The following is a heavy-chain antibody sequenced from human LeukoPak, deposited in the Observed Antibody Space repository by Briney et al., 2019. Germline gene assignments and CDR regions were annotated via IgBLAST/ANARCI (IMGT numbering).Heavy chain of an antibody. J-gene: IGHJ4*02. CDR3: ARDLAVSGELLQVY. D-gene: IGHD1-26*01. V-gene: IGHV1-2*02. Sequence: ASVKVSCKASGYTFTGYYMHWVRQAPGQGLEWMGWINPNSGGTNYAQKFQGRVTMTRDTSISTAYMELCRLRSDDTAVYYCARDLAVSGELLQVYWGQGTLVTVSS. CDR1: GYTFTGYY. CDR2: INPNSGGT.